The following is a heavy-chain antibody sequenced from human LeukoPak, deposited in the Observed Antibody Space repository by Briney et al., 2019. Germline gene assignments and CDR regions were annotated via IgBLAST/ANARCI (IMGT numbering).Heavy chain of an antibody. V-gene: IGHV1-8*01. CDR2: MNSNSGNT. J-gene: IGHJ4*02. CDR3: ARGQYDSSGYAFDY. Sequence: ASVKVSCKASGYTFTSYDINWVRQATGQGLGWMGWMNSNSGNTGYAQKFQGRVTMTRNTSISTAYMELSSLRSEDTAVYYCARGQYDSSGYAFDYWGQGTLVTVSS. CDR1: GYTFTSYD. D-gene: IGHD3-22*01.